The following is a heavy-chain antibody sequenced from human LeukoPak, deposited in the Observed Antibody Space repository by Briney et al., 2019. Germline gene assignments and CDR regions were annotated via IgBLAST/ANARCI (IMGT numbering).Heavy chain of an antibody. CDR1: GGSISSGGYY. V-gene: IGHV4-31*03. Sequence: TPSETLSLTCTVSGGSISSGGYYWSWIRQHPGKGLEWIGYIYYSGSTYYNPSLKSRVTTSVDTSKNQFSLKLSSVTAADTAVYYCARVRFLGGPIDPWGQGTLVTVSS. CDR2: IYYSGST. J-gene: IGHJ5*02. CDR3: ARVRFLGGPIDP. D-gene: IGHD3-3*01.